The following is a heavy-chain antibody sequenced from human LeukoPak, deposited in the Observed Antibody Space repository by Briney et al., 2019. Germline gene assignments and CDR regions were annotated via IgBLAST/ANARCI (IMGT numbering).Heavy chain of an antibody. CDR1: GFTFSSYN. V-gene: IGHV3-21*01. D-gene: IGHD1-26*01. CDR2: ITSTGTYT. J-gene: IGHJ6*03. CDR3: ARDPYSGSYGDSYYYYMDV. Sequence: PGGSLRLSCAASGFTFSSYNMNWVRQAPGKELEWVSSITSTGTYTFYADSVKGRFTISRDNSKNSLYLQMISLRAEDTAIYYCARDPYSGSYGDSYYYYMDVWGKGTTVTISS.